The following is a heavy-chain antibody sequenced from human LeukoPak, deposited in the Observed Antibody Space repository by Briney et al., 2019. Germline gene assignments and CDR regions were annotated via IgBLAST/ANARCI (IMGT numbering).Heavy chain of an antibody. CDR1: GGSISSSSYY. CDR3: ARVRGNYDFWSGHYWLDP. CDR2: MYYSGST. V-gene: IGHV4-39*07. D-gene: IGHD3-3*01. J-gene: IGHJ5*02. Sequence: PSETLSLTCTVSGGSISSSSYYWGWIRQPPGKGLEGIGSMYYSGSTYYNPSLKSRVTISVDTSKNQFSLKLSSVTAEDTAVYYCARVRGNYDFWSGHYWLDPWGQGTLVTVSS.